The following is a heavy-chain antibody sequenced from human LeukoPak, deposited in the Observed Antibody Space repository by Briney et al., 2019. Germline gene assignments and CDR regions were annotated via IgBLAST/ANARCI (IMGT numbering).Heavy chain of an antibody. CDR3: ARGKQLVLVYFDY. J-gene: IGHJ4*02. CDR1: GFTFSSYG. D-gene: IGHD6-6*01. V-gene: IGHV3-30*03. Sequence: GGSLRLSCAASGFTFSSYGMHWVRQAPGKGLEWVAVISYDGSNKYYADSVKGRFTISRDNSKNTLYLQMNSLRAEDTAVYYCARGKQLVLVYFDYWGQGTLVTVSS. CDR2: ISYDGSNK.